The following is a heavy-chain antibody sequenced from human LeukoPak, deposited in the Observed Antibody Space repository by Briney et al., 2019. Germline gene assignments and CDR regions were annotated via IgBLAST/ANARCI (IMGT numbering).Heavy chain of an antibody. V-gene: IGHV3-30*18. J-gene: IGHJ6*02. CDR1: GFTFSSYG. Sequence: RPGGSLRLSCAASGFTFSSYGMHWVRQAPGKGLEWVAVISYDGSNKYYADSVKGRFTISRDNSKNTLYLQMNSLRAEDTAVYYCAKERAKYSQEGMDVWGQGTTVTVSS. D-gene: IGHD5-18*01. CDR3: AKERAKYSQEGMDV. CDR2: ISYDGSNK.